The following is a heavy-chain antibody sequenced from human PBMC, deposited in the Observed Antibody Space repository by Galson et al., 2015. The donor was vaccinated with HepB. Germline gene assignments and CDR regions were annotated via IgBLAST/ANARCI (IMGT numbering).Heavy chain of an antibody. J-gene: IGHJ3*02. CDR2: ISAYNGNT. D-gene: IGHD2-2*02. CDR1: GYTFTSYG. CDR3: ARDPCSSTSCYSGGAFDI. V-gene: IGHV1-18*01. Sequence: SVKVSCKASGYTFTSYGISWVRQAPGQGLEWMGWISAYNGNTNYAQKLQGRVTMTTDTSTSTAYMELRSLRSDDTAVYYCARDPCSSTSCYSGGAFDIWGQGTMVTVSS.